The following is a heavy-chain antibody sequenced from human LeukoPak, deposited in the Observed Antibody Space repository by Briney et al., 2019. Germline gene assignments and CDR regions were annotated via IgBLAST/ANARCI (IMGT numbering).Heavy chain of an antibody. CDR1: GFTFSSYS. CDR2: ISSSSSYI. Sequence: GGSLRLSCAASGFTFSSYSMNWVRQAPGKGLEWVSSISSSSSYIYYADSVKGRFTISRDNAKNSLYLQMNSLRAEDTAVYYCARGEGYCSGGSCFDFDIWGQGTMVTVSS. V-gene: IGHV3-21*01. D-gene: IGHD2-15*01. CDR3: ARGEGYCSGGSCFDFDI. J-gene: IGHJ3*02.